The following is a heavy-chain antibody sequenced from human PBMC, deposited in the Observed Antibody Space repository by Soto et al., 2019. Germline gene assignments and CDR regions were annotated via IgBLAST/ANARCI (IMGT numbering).Heavy chain of an antibody. D-gene: IGHD5-12*01. V-gene: IGHV4-30-4*01. Sequence: QVQLQESGPGLVKPSETLSLTCTVSGGSISRDDYYWSWIRQPPGKGLEWIGYIYHSGTTYYNPSLKSRITMSVDTSKNQFSLSLTSVTAADTAVYFCARDIPSSGGYDNGLDPWGQGTLVTVSS. CDR3: ARDIPSSGGYDNGLDP. J-gene: IGHJ5*02. CDR2: IYHSGTT. CDR1: GGSISRDDYY.